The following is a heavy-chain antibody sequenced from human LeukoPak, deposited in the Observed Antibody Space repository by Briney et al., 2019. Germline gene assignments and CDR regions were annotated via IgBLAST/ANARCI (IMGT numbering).Heavy chain of an antibody. CDR1: GYIFTNYG. CDR2: ITAYNGNT. D-gene: IGHD2-15*01. CDR3: VRALYCSGGSCYDGALDY. J-gene: IGHJ4*02. Sequence: ASVKVSCKASGYIFTNYGITWVRQAPGQGPEWMGWITAYNGNTKYAQNLQGRVALATDTSTSTAYMELRSLRSDDTAVYYCVRALYCSGGSCYDGALDYWGQGTLVTVSS. V-gene: IGHV1-18*01.